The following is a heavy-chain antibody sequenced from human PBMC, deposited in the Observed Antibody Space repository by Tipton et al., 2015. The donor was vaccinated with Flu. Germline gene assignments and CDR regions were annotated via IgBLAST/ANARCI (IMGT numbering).Heavy chain of an antibody. CDR1: GDSMSSFY. J-gene: IGHJ4*02. V-gene: IGHV4-4*07. CDR2: MSASGSS. CDR3: ARGSSSGTYLIFDF. D-gene: IGHD3-10*01. Sequence: TLSLTCTVSGDSMSSFYWTWIRQPAGKGLEWIGRMSASGSSKYKPSLKSRVTMSVDTSKNQFSLRLTSVTSADTAVYYCARGSSSGTYLIFDFWGQGTLATVSS.